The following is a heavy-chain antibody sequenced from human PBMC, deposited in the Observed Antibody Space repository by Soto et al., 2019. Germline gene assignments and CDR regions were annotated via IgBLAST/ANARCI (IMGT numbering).Heavy chain of an antibody. J-gene: IGHJ6*02. D-gene: IGHD2-15*01. Sequence: GGSLRLSCAASGFTFDDYAMHWVRQAPGKGLEWVSLIRGDGGSTYYADSVKGRFTISRDNSKNSLYLQMNSLRTEDTALYYCAKDSHCSGGSCYGMDVWGQGTTVTVSS. CDR2: IRGDGGST. CDR1: GFTFDDYA. CDR3: AKDSHCSGGSCYGMDV. V-gene: IGHV3-43*02.